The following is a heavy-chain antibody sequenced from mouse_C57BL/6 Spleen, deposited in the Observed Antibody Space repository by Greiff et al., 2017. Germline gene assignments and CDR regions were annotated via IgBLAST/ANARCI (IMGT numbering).Heavy chain of an antibody. Sequence: QVQLQQSGAELVRPGASVTLSCKASGYTFTDYEMHWVKQTPVHGLEWIGAIDPETGGTAYNQKFKGKAILTADKSSSPAYMELRSLTSEDSAVYYCTNITTVGGYYAMDYWGQGTSVTVSS. D-gene: IGHD1-1*01. J-gene: IGHJ4*01. CDR2: IDPETGGT. CDR3: TNITTVGGYYAMDY. CDR1: GYTFTDYE. V-gene: IGHV1-15*01.